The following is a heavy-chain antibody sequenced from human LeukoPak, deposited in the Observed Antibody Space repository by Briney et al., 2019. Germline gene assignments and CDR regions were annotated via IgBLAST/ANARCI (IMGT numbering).Heavy chain of an antibody. CDR2: IYYSGST. Sequence: SETLSLTCTVSGGSISSSSYYWGWIRQPPGKGLEWIGSIYYSGSTYYNPSLKSRVTISVDTSKNQFSLKLSSVTAADTAVYYCARDQNGDYLQYNWFDPWGQGTLVTVSS. V-gene: IGHV4-39*07. CDR1: GGSISSSSYY. J-gene: IGHJ5*02. D-gene: IGHD4-17*01. CDR3: ARDQNGDYLQYNWFDP.